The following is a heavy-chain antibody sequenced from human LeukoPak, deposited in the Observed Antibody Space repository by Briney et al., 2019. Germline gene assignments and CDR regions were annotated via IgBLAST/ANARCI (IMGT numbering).Heavy chain of an antibody. D-gene: IGHD6-19*01. CDR1: GFTFSSYW. CDR2: IKQDGSEK. J-gene: IGHJ4*02. V-gene: IGHV3-7*01. CDR3: ARSSGWYRFQGDS. Sequence: GGSLRLSCAASGFTFSSYWMSWVRQAPGKGLEWVANIKQDGSEKYYVDSVKGRFTISRDNAKNSLYLQLSTLRAEDTAVYFCARSSGWYRFQGDSWGQGTLVIVSS.